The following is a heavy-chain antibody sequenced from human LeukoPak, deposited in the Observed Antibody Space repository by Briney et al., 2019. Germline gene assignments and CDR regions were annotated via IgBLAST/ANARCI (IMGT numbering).Heavy chain of an antibody. J-gene: IGHJ6*02. CDR3: ARLGSYGYGYYYGMDV. D-gene: IGHD5-18*01. CDR1: GGSNSSYY. CDR2: IYYSGST. V-gene: IGHV4-59*08. Sequence: SETLSLTCTVSGGSNSSYYWSWIRQPPGRGLEWITYIYYSGSTNYNPSLKSRVTISVDTSKNQFSLKLSSVTAADTAVYYCARLGSYGYGYYYGMDVWGQGTTVTVSS.